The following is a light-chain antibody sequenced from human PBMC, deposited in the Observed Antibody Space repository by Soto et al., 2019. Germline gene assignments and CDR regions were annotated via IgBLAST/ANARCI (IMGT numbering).Light chain of an antibody. CDR1: QSVSSRH. J-gene: IGKJ3*01. CDR3: QQYGSSPPFT. CDR2: GAF. V-gene: IGKV3-20*01. Sequence: EIVLTQSPGTLSLSPGERATLSCRASQSVSSRHLAWFQQKPGQAPRLLIYGAFNRATGIPDRFSGSGSGTDLTLTISRLEPEDCAVYYCQQYGSSPPFTFGPGTKVDIK.